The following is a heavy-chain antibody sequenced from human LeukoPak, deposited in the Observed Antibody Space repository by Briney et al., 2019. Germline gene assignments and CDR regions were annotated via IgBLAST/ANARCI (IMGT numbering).Heavy chain of an antibody. CDR3: ARGGPSWFGELPTPNFDY. D-gene: IGHD3-10*01. CDR1: GGSISSYY. Sequence: KSSETLSLTCTVSGGSISSYYWSWIRQPPGKGLEWIGYIYYSGSTNYNPSLKSRVTISVDTSKNQFSLKLSSVTAADTAVYYCARGGPSWFGELPTPNFDYWGQGTLVTVSS. J-gene: IGHJ4*02. V-gene: IGHV4-59*01. CDR2: IYYSGST.